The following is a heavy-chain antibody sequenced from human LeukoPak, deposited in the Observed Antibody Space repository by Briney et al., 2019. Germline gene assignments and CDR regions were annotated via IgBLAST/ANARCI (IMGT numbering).Heavy chain of an antibody. CDR2: IYARGNT. J-gene: IGHJ4*02. CDR3: ARTPIYYFDNSGYYN. V-gene: IGHV4-4*07. CDR1: GGSISNYY. D-gene: IGHD3-22*01. Sequence: SETLSLTCTVSGGSISNYYWSWIRQPAGQGLEWIGLIYARGNTNYNPSLKSRVTMSIDTSKNQFSLKLTSVTAADTAVYYCARTPIYYFDNSGYYNWGQGTLVTVSS.